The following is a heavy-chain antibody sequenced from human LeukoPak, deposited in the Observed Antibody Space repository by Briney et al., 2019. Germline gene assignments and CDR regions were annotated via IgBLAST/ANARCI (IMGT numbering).Heavy chain of an antibody. CDR1: GFTFSTYI. Sequence: GGSLRLSCEASGFTFSTYIMNWVRQAPGKGLEWVAYISRSGTTLYYTDSVKGRFTISRDNAENSLYLQMNSLRAEDTAVYYCATEVGSPTVRSAFDIWGQGTMVTVSS. CDR2: ISRSGTTL. V-gene: IGHV3-48*01. D-gene: IGHD1-26*01. CDR3: ATEVGSPTVRSAFDI. J-gene: IGHJ3*02.